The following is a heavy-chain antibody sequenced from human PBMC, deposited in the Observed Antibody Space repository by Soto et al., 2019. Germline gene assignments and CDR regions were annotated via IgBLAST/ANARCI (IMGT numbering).Heavy chain of an antibody. V-gene: IGHV4-31*03. CDR1: GGFISSGAYY. Sequence: NPSETLSLTCTVSGGFISSGAYYWTWIRQHPGRGLEWIGYIFHSGSTYYNPSLKSRVSISLDTSKNQFSLKLTSVTAADTAVYYCARDVGYCDGSTCLSSLYFDFWGRGTLVTVSS. J-gene: IGHJ4*02. D-gene: IGHD2-21*01. CDR2: IFHSGST. CDR3: ARDVGYCDGSTCLSSLYFDF.